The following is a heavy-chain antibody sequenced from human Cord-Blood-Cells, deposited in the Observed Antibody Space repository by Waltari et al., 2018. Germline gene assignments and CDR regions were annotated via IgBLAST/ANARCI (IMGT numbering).Heavy chain of an antibody. CDR1: GYTFTSYA. CDR2: INAGNGKT. D-gene: IGHD6-13*01. V-gene: IGHV1-3*01. J-gene: IGHJ3*02. CDR3: AREPAAGIGRDGFDI. Sequence: QVQLVQSGAEVKKPGASVKVSCKASGYTFTSYAMHWVRQAPGQRLEWMGWINAGNGKTKYSQKFKGIVTITRDTSASTAFMELSSLRSEDTAVYSCAREPAAGIGRDGFDIWGQGTKVTVSS.